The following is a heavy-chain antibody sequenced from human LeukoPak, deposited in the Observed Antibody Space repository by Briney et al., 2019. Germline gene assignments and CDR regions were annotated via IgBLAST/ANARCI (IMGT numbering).Heavy chain of an antibody. D-gene: IGHD1/OR15-1a*01. CDR2: IKEDGTEE. Sequence: GGSLRLSCAASGFTFSSCWMTWVRQASGKGLEWVAHIKEDGTEEYYVDSVKGRFTISRDNAKNSLYLQMNSLRAEDTAVYYCARWNNDWEFDYWGQGTLVSVSS. J-gene: IGHJ4*02. V-gene: IGHV3-7*05. CDR3: ARWNNDWEFDY. CDR1: GFTFSSCW.